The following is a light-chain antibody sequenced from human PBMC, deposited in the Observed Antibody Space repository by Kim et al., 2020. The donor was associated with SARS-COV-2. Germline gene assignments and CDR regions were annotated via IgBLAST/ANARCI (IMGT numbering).Light chain of an antibody. CDR3: NSRNSNDNVL. Sequence: VALGETVRITCHGDSLRSYYATCYQQKPGQAPILVIYGKNNRPSGIPDRFSGSSSGNTTSLTITGTQAGDEADYYCNSRNSNDNVLFGGGTQLTVL. V-gene: IGLV3-19*01. CDR2: GKN. J-gene: IGLJ2*01. CDR1: SLRSYY.